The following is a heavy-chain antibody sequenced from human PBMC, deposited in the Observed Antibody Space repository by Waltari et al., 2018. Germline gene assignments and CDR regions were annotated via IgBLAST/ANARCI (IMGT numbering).Heavy chain of an antibody. CDR2: IYSGGST. Sequence: EVQLVESGGGLIQPGGSLRLSCAASGFTVSSNYMSWVRQAPGKGLEWVSVIYSGGSTYYADSVKGRFTISRDNSKNTLYLQMNSLRAEDTAVYYCAREEYSSGWRHFDYWGQGTLVTVSS. D-gene: IGHD6-19*01. CDR3: AREEYSSGWRHFDY. V-gene: IGHV3-53*01. CDR1: GFTVSSNY. J-gene: IGHJ4*02.